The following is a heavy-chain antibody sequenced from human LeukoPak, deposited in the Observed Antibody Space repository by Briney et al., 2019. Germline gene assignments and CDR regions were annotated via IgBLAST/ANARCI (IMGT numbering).Heavy chain of an antibody. D-gene: IGHD2-21*02. J-gene: IGHJ5*02. CDR3: ARVRDSRFSRFQNWFDP. Sequence: SETLSLTCTVSGGSISSYYWSWIWQPAGKGLEWIGRIYTSGSTNYNPSLKSRVTMSVDTSKNQFSLKLSSVTAADTAVYYCARVRDSRFSRFQNWFDPWGQGTLVTVSS. CDR1: GGSISSYY. V-gene: IGHV4-4*07. CDR2: IYTSGST.